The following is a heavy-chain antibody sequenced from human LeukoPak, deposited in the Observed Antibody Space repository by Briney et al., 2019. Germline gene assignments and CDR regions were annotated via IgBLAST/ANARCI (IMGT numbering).Heavy chain of an antibody. D-gene: IGHD3-3*01. V-gene: IGHV4-59*01. Sequence: SETLSLTCTVSGGSISSYYWSWIRQPPGKGLEWIGYIYYSGGTNYNPSLKSRVTISVDTSKNQFSLKLSSVTAADTAVYYCARDRTRFYDVWGQGTTVTVSS. CDR2: IYYSGGT. CDR3: ARDRTRFYDV. J-gene: IGHJ6*02. CDR1: GGSISSYY.